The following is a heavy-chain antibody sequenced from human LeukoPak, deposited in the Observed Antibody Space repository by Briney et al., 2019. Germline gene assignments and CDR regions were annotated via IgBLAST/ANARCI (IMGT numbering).Heavy chain of an antibody. CDR2: ISSSGSTI. CDR3: ARDGEWELPGIDY. Sequence: GGSLRLSCAASGFTFSSYEMNWVRQAPGKGLEWVSYISSSGSTIYYADSVKGRFTISRDNATNSLYLQMNSLRAEDTAVYYCARDGEWELPGIDYWGQGTLATVSS. D-gene: IGHD1-26*01. J-gene: IGHJ4*02. V-gene: IGHV3-48*03. CDR1: GFTFSSYE.